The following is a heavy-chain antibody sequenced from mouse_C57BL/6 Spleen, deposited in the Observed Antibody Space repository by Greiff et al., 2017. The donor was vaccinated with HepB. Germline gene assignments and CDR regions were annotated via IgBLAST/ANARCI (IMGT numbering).Heavy chain of an antibody. J-gene: IGHJ4*01. CDR3: TRGGGSYYDAMDY. CDR1: GFTFSSYA. CDR2: ISSGGDYI. Sequence: EVKLVESGEGLVKPGGSLKLSCAASGFTFSSYAMSWVRQTPEKRLEWVAYISSGGDYIYYADTVKGRFTISRDNAKNTLYLQMSSLKSEDTAMYYCTRGGGSYYDAMDYWGQGTSVTVSS. V-gene: IGHV5-9-1*02. D-gene: IGHD1-3*01.